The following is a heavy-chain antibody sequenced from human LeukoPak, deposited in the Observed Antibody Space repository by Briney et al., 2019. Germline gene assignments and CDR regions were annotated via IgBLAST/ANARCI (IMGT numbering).Heavy chain of an antibody. CDR1: GFTFSSYG. D-gene: IGHD2/OR15-2a*01. CDR2: ISYDGSKK. CDR3: ANTGNSRGAY. Sequence: GGSLRLSCAASGFTFSSYGMHWVRQAPAKGLEWVAVISYDGSKKHYADSVKGRFTISRDNSKNTLFLQMNSLRAEDTAVYYCANTGNSRGAYWGQGTLVTVSS. J-gene: IGHJ4*02. V-gene: IGHV3-30*18.